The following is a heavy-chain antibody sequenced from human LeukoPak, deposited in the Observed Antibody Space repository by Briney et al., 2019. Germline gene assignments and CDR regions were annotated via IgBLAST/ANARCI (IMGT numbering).Heavy chain of an antibody. J-gene: IGHJ4*02. CDR3: ARDVEMATSYPDY. CDR1: GFTFSSYA. Sequence: GRSLRLSCAASGFTFSSYAMHWVRQAPGKGLEWVAVISYDGSNKYYADSVKGRFTISRDNSKNTLYLQMNSLRAEDTAVYYCARDVEMATSYPDYWGQGTLVTVSS. V-gene: IGHV3-30*04. D-gene: IGHD5-24*01. CDR2: ISYDGSNK.